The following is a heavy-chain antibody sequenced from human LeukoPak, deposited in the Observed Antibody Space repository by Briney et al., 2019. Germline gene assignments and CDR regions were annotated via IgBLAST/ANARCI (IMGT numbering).Heavy chain of an antibody. CDR3: ARGLGSSSSNMDV. V-gene: IGHV4-59*01. CDR1: VGSISPYY. CDR2: IYYTENT. J-gene: IGHJ6*03. D-gene: IGHD6-6*01. Sequence: PSETLSLTCTVSVGSISPYYWSWIRQPPGKGLEWIGYIYYTENTNYNPSLKSRVTISLNTSRNQFSLRLSSVTAADTAVYYCARGLGSSSSNMDVWAKGTTVTVSS.